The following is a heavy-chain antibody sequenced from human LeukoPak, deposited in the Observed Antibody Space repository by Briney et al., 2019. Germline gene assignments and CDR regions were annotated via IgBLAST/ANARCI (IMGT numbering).Heavy chain of an antibody. J-gene: IGHJ3*02. CDR2: IYHSVST. D-gene: IGHD2-2*01. CDR1: GYSISSGYY. CDR3: AREPRVRVSVVPAAKTHRGSFDI. Sequence: KPSETLSLTCTVSGYSISSGYYWGWIRQPPGKGLEWIGSIYHSVSTNYNPSLKSRVTISVDTSKNQFSLKLSSVTAADTAVYYCAREPRVRVSVVPAAKTHRGSFDIWGQGTMVTVSS. V-gene: IGHV4-38-2*02.